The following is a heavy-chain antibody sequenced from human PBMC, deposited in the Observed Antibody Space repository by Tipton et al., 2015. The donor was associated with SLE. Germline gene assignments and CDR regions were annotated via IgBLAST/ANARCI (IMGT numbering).Heavy chain of an antibody. CDR2: IRSKAYGGTT. CDR1: GFTFGDYA. J-gene: IGHJ6*03. CDR3: TRERDYQLLGYMDV. D-gene: IGHD2-2*01. Sequence: RSLRLSCTASGFTFGDYAMSWFRQAPGKGLEWVGFIRSKAYGGTTEYAASVKGRFTISRDDSKSIAYLQMNSLKTEDTAVYYCTRERDYQLLGYMDVWGKGTTVTVSS. V-gene: IGHV3-49*03.